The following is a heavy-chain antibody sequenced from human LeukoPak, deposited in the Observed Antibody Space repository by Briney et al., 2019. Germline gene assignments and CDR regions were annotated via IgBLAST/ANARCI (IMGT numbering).Heavy chain of an antibody. V-gene: IGHV5-51*01. D-gene: IGHD6-13*01. Sequence: GESLKISCKGSGYSFTSYWIGWVRQMPGKGLEWMGIIYPGDSDTRYSPSFQGQVTISADKSISTAYMELSRLRSDDTAVYYCARDRHPGIAAAGPYDAFDIWGQGTMVTVSS. CDR2: IYPGDSDT. J-gene: IGHJ3*02. CDR3: ARDRHPGIAAAGPYDAFDI. CDR1: GYSFTSYW.